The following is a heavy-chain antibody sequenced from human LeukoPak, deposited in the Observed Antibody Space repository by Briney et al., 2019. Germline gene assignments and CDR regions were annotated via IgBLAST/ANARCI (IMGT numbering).Heavy chain of an antibody. V-gene: IGHV3-30-3*01. D-gene: IGHD5-24*01. CDR2: ISYDGSNK. J-gene: IGHJ2*01. Sequence: GGSLRLSCAASGFTFSSYAMHWVRQAPGKGLEWVAVISYDGSNKYYADSVKGRFTISKDNSKNTLYLQMNSLRAEDTAVYYCARGDGYNYNWYFDLWGRGTLVTVSS. CDR3: ARGDGYNYNWYFDL. CDR1: GFTFSSYA.